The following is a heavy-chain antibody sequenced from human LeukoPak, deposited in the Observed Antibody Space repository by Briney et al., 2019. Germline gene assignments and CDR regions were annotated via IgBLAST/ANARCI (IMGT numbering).Heavy chain of an antibody. CDR2: INHSGST. J-gene: IGHJ5*02. CDR3: ARLRTYSSGSIWFEP. D-gene: IGHD6-19*01. Sequence: SETLSLTCAVYGGSFSGYYWSWIRQPPGKGLEWIGEINHSGSTNYNPSLKSRVTISVDTSKNQFSLTLSSVTAADTAGYYCARLRTYSSGSIWFEPWGQGNLVTVSS. CDR1: GGSFSGYY. V-gene: IGHV4-34*01.